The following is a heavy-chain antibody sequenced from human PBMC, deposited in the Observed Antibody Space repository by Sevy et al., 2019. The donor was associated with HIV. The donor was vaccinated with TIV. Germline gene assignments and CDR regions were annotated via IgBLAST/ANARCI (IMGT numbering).Heavy chain of an antibody. V-gene: IGHV5-51*01. CDR2: IYPGDSDT. J-gene: IGHJ3*02. Sequence: GESLKISCKGSGYSFTSYWIGWVRQMPGKGLEWMGIIYPGDSDTRYSPSFQGQVTISADKSISTAYLQWSSLEASDTAMYYCARLPTESHDAFDIWGQGTMVTVSS. CDR1: GYSFTSYW. CDR3: ARLPTESHDAFDI.